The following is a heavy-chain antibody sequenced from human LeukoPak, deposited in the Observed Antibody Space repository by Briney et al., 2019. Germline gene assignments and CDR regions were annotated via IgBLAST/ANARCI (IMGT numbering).Heavy chain of an antibody. V-gene: IGHV3-9*01. CDR3: AKDRFFYDSGSKAN. CDR1: GFPFDDYG. Sequence: GGSLRLSCVASGFPFDDYGMFWVRQSPGKGLEWVSSISWNSGIIDYADSVKGRFTISRDNAKNSLYLQMNSLRVEDTAFYYCAKDRFFYDSGSKANWGQGTLVTVSS. D-gene: IGHD3-22*01. CDR2: ISWNSGII. J-gene: IGHJ4*02.